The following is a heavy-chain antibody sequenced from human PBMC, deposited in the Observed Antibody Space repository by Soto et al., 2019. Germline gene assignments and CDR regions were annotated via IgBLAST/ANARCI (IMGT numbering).Heavy chain of an antibody. CDR2: INPNSGGT. J-gene: IGHJ4*02. V-gene: IGHV1-2*04. D-gene: IGHD4-17*01. CDR3: ARGTTVTTWPLGY. CDR1: GYTFTGYY. Sequence: ASVKVSCKASGYTFTGYYMHWVRQAPGQGLEWMGWINPNSGGTNYAQKFQGWVTMTRDTSISTAYMELSRLRSDDTAVYYCARGTTVTTWPLGYWGQGTLVTVSS.